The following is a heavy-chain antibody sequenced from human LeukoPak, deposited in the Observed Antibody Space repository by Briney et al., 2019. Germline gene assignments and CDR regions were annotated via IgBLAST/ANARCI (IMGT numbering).Heavy chain of an antibody. J-gene: IGHJ4*02. CDR2: INYNGNT. D-gene: IGHD1-26*01. Sequence: SETLSLTCTVSGGSISGYYWSWLRQPPGKGLEWLAYINYNGNTHCNPSLKSRVTISVDTSKNQFSLKLSPVTAADTALYYCARHGSEGGATHLDYWGQGTLVTVSS. V-gene: IGHV4-59*08. CDR1: GGSISGYY. CDR3: ARHGSEGGATHLDY.